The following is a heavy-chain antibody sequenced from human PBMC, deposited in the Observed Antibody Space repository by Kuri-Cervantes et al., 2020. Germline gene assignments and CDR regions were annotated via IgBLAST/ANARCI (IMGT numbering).Heavy chain of an antibody. J-gene: IGHJ4*02. CDR2: IWYDGSNK. D-gene: IGHD3-22*01. CDR1: GFTFSSYG. CDR3: ARVMDYYDSSGYQNYYFDY. V-gene: IGHV3-33*01. Sequence: LSLTCAASGFTFSSYGMHWVRQAPGKGLEWVAVIWYDGSNKYCADSVKGRFTISRDNSKNTLYLQMNSLRAEDTALYHCARVMDYYDSSGYQNYYFDYWGQGTLVTVSS.